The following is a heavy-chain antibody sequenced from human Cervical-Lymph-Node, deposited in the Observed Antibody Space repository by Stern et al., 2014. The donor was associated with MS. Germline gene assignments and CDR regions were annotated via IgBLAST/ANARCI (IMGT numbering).Heavy chain of an antibody. V-gene: IGHV5-51*01. J-gene: IGHJ6*02. CDR1: GYSFTSYW. D-gene: IGHD6-13*01. Sequence: EVQLEESGAEVKKPGESLKISCKGSGYSFTSYWIGWVRQMPGKGLEWMGIIYPGDSDTRYSPSFQGQVTISADKSSSTAYLQWSSLKASDTAMYYCARGVYFKQQLAYGMDVWGQGTTVTVSS. CDR3: ARGVYFKQQLAYGMDV. CDR2: IYPGDSDT.